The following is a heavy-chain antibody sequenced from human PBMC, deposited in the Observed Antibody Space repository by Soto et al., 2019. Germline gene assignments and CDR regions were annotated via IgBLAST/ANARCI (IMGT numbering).Heavy chain of an antibody. CDR1: GGSISSYY. CDR3: ARFYDAFDI. CDR2: IYYSGST. Sequence: QVQLQESGPGLVKPSETLSLTCTVSGGSISSYYWSWIRQPPGKGLEWIGYIYYSGSTNYNPSLKSRVPISVDTSKNQFCLKLSSVTAADTGVYYCARFYDAFDIWGQGTMVTVSS. V-gene: IGHV4-59*01. J-gene: IGHJ3*02.